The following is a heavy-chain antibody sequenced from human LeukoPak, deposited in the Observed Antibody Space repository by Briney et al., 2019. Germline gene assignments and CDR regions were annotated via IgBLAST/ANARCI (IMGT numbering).Heavy chain of an antibody. CDR1: GFAVSSNY. Sequence: GGSLRLSCAASGFAVSSNYMSRVRQAPGKGLEWVSVIYSGGNTYYADSVKGRFTISRDNYKNTLYLQMNSLRADDTAVYYCARGGRAGWSGTYEDSFDVWGQGTMVTVSS. V-gene: IGHV3-53*01. CDR2: IYSGGNT. CDR3: ARGGRAGWSGTYEDSFDV. J-gene: IGHJ3*01. D-gene: IGHD1-26*01.